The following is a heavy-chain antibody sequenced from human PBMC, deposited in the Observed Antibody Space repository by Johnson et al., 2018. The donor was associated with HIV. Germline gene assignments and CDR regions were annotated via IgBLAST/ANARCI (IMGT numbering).Heavy chain of an antibody. D-gene: IGHD5-24*01. CDR2: IKSKTDGGTT. V-gene: IGHV3-15*01. CDR1: GFTFSNAW. Sequence: VQLVESGGGLVKPGGSLRLSCAASGFTFSNAWMSWVRQAPGKGLEWVGRIKSKTDGGTTDYAAPVKGRFTISRDNSKNTLYLQMNSLRAEDTAIYYCARGRGWWLQLGGAFDIWGQGTMVTVSS. CDR3: ARGRGWWLQLGGAFDI. J-gene: IGHJ3*02.